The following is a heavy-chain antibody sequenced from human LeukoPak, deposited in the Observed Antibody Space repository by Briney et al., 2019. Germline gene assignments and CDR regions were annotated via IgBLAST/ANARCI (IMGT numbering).Heavy chain of an antibody. Sequence: SQTLSLTCTVSGGSISSGGYYWSWIRQHPGKGLEWIGYIYYSGSTYYNPSLKSRVTISVDTSKNQFSLKLSSVTAADTAVYYCASRVRRVEPAHPGAFDIWGQGTMVTVSS. V-gene: IGHV4-31*03. CDR3: ASRVRRVEPAHPGAFDI. J-gene: IGHJ3*02. CDR1: GGSISSGGYY. CDR2: IYYSGST. D-gene: IGHD2-2*01.